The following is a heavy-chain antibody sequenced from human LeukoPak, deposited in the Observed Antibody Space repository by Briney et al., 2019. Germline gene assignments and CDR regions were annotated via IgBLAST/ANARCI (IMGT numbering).Heavy chain of an antibody. D-gene: IGHD4-17*01. V-gene: IGHV3-48*02. Sequence: GGSLRLSCAGSGFTFSRDSMNWVRQAPGKGVECVSYISSSGNTKHYVDSVKGRFTISRDNAKNSVYLQMNSLRNEDTAVYYCARDLTSVPTRWGQGTLVTVSS. CDR2: ISSSGNTK. CDR3: ARDLTSVPTR. J-gene: IGHJ4*02. CDR1: GFTFSRDS.